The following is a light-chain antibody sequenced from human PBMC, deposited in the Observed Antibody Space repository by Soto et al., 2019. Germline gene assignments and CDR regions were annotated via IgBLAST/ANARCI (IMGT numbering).Light chain of an antibody. J-gene: IGLJ2*01. V-gene: IGLV1-40*01. Sequence: QSVLTQPPSVSGAPGQRVTISCTGSSSNIGAHYDVNWYQQLPGTAPKLLIFGNTNRPSGVPDRFSGSKSGTSASLAITGLQAEDEGDYYRQSYDSSLTGVVFGGGTQLTVL. CDR1: SSNIGAHYD. CDR2: GNT. CDR3: QSYDSSLTGVV.